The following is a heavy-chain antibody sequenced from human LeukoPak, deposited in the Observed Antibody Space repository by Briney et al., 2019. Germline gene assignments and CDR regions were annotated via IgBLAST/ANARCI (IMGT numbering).Heavy chain of an antibody. CDR1: GFTASSNY. Sequence: QPGGSLRLSCAASGFTASSNYMSWVRQAPGKGLEWVSVIYSGGSTYYADSVKGRFTISRDNSKNTLYPQMNSLRAEDTAVYYCARSDSSGWYLADDGPNYYYYGMDVWGQGTTVTVSS. V-gene: IGHV3-53*01. CDR3: ARSDSSGWYLADDGPNYYYYGMDV. D-gene: IGHD6-19*01. J-gene: IGHJ6*02. CDR2: IYSGGST.